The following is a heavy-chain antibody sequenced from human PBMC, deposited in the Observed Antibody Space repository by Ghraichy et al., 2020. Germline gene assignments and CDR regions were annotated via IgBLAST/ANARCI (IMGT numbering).Heavy chain of an antibody. J-gene: IGHJ6*03. CDR1: GYSFTSYW. V-gene: IGHV5-51*01. CDR3: ARTYGSGSYLYYMDV. D-gene: IGHD3-10*01. CDR2: IYPGDSDT. Sequence: GESLNISCKGSGYSFTSYWIGWVRQMPGKGLEWMGIIYPGDSDTRYSPSFQGQVTISADKSISTAYLQWSSLKASDTAMYYCARTYGSGSYLYYMDVWGKGTTVTVSS.